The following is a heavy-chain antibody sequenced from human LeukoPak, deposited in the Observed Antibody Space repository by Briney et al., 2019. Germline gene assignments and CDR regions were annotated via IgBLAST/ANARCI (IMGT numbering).Heavy chain of an antibody. CDR2: ISGSGGST. J-gene: IGHJ4*02. Sequence: PGGSLRLSCAASGFTFSSYAMSWVRQAPGKGLEWVSAISGSGGSTYYADSVKGRFTISRDNSKNTLYLQMNSLRAEDTAVYYCAKAYDSSGYSSSFDYWGQGTLVTVSS. CDR3: AKAYDSSGYSSSFDY. D-gene: IGHD3-22*01. CDR1: GFTFSSYA. V-gene: IGHV3-23*01.